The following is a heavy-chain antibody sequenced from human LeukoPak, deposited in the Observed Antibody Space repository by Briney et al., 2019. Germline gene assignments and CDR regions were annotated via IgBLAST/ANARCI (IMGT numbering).Heavy chain of an antibody. D-gene: IGHD3-22*01. CDR2: ISSTGSTI. CDR3: ASDYYDRSQY. V-gene: IGHV3-48*03. Sequence: GGSLRLSCTASGFTFSSYEMNWVRQAPGKGLEWVSYISSTGSTIYYADSVKGRFTISRDNAKNSLYLQMNSLRAEDTAVYYCASDYYDRSQYWGQGALVTVSS. CDR1: GFTFSSYE. J-gene: IGHJ4*02.